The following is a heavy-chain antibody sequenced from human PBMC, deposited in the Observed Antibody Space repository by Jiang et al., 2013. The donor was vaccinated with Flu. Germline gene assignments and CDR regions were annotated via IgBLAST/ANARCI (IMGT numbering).Heavy chain of an antibody. D-gene: IGHD1-26*01. V-gene: IGHV3-73*01. CDR3: TSGSYLTSDY. J-gene: IGHJ4*02. Sequence: YAASVKGRFTISRDDSKNTAYLQMNSLKTEDTAVYYCTSGSYLTSDYWGQGTLVTVSS.